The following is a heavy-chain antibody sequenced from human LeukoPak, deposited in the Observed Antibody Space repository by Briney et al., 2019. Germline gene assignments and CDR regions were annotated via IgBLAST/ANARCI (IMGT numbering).Heavy chain of an antibody. CDR3: AKEDSEGGPNWFDP. V-gene: IGHV3-30-3*01. J-gene: IGHJ5*02. CDR1: GFTFSSYA. D-gene: IGHD1-14*01. CDR2: ISYDGSNK. Sequence: GGSLRLSCAASGFTFSSYAMHWVRQAPGKGLEWVAVISYDGSNKYYADSVMGRFTISRDNSKNTLYLQMNSLRAEDTAVYYCAKEDSEGGPNWFDPWGQGTLVTVSS.